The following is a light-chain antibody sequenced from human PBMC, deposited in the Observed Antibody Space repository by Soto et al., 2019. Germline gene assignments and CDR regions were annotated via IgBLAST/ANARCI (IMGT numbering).Light chain of an antibody. Sequence: DIQMTQSPSTLSASVGDRVTITCRASQSISSWLAWYQQKPGKAAKLLIYDASSLDSGVPSRFSGSGSGTEVTLTISSLQPDDFATYYCQQYNSYSPLTFGGGTKVEIK. V-gene: IGKV1-5*01. J-gene: IGKJ4*01. CDR2: DAS. CDR3: QQYNSYSPLT. CDR1: QSISSW.